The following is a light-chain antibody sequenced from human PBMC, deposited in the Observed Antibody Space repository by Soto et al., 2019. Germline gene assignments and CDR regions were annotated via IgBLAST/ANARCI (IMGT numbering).Light chain of an antibody. J-gene: IGLJ1*01. Sequence: QSALTQPASVSGSPGQSITISCTGTSSDIGGYYLVSWYQQHPGKAPNLIIYEGNKRPSGVSNRFSGSKSGNTASLTISGLQAEDGADYYCFSFARSRTFFFGPGTKPPV. V-gene: IGLV2-23*01. CDR3: FSFARSRTFF. CDR1: SSDIGGYYL. CDR2: EGN.